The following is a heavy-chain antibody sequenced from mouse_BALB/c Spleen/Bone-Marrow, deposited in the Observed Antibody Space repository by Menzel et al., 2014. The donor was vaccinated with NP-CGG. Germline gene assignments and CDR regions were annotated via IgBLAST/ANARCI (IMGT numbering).Heavy chain of an antibody. D-gene: IGHD1-1*01. CDR3: ARGGSSRAWFAY. CDR2: IWAGGST. CDR1: EFSLTSYG. Sequence: QVQLKESGPGLVAPSQSLSITCTVSEFSLTSYGVHWVRQPPGKGLEWLGVIWAGGSTNYNSALMSRLSISKDNSKSQVFLKMNSLQTDDTAMYYCARGGSSRAWFAYWGQGTLVTVSA. J-gene: IGHJ3*01. V-gene: IGHV2-9*02.